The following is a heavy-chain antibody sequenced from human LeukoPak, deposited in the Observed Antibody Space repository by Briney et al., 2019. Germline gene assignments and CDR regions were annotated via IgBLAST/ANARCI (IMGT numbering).Heavy chain of an antibody. CDR3: AKGDRYSSSWSSPDY. V-gene: IGHV3-23*01. CDR2: ISGSGGST. D-gene: IGHD6-13*01. J-gene: IGHJ4*02. Sequence: GGSLRLSCAASGFTFSSYAMSWVRQAPGKGLEWVSAISGSGGSTYYADSVKGRFTISRDNSKNTLYLQMNRLRAEDTAVYYCAKGDRYSSSWSSPDYWGQGTLVTVSS. CDR1: GFTFSSYA.